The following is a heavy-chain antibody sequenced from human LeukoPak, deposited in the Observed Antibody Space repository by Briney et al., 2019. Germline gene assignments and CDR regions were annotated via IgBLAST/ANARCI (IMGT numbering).Heavy chain of an antibody. CDR3: AKARSGYYFDY. CDR2: IYTRGST. J-gene: IGHJ4*02. V-gene: IGHV4-4*07. D-gene: IGHD3-22*01. Sequence: SETLSLTCTVSGGSIRSCYWRWIRQPAGKGLEWIGRIYTRGSTNYNPSLTSRVTMSVDTSKNQFSLKLSSVTAADTAVYYCAKARSGYYFDYWGQGTLVTVSS. CDR1: GGSIRSCY.